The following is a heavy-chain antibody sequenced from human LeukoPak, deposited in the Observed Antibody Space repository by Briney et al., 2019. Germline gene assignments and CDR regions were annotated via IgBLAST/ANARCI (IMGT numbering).Heavy chain of an antibody. CDR1: GGSIGRYY. CDR3: ARDFRYGSGSYWDY. D-gene: IGHD3-10*01. J-gene: IGHJ4*02. Sequence: SETLSLTCTVSGGSIGRYYWNWLRQSPGKGLEWIGSIYYSGSTYYNPSLKSRVTISVDTSKNQFSLKLSSVTAADTAVYYCARDFRYGSGSYWDYWGQGTLVTVSS. V-gene: IGHV4-59*12. CDR2: IYYSGST.